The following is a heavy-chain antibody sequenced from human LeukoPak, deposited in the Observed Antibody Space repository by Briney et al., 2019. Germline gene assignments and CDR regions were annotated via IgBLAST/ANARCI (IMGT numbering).Heavy chain of an antibody. J-gene: IGHJ4*02. Sequence: SETLSLTCAVSGGSISNGGYSWGWIRQPPGKGLEWIGYIYHSGGTHYNPSLKSRVTMSVDRSKNQFSLKLNSVTAADTAVYYCARIRSDYFDYWGQATLVTVSS. V-gene: IGHV4-30-2*01. CDR2: IYHSGGT. CDR3: ARIRSDYFDY. CDR1: GGSISNGGYS.